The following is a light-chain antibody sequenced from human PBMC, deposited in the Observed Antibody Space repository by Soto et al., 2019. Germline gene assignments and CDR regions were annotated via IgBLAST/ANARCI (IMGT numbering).Light chain of an antibody. Sequence: DIQMTQSPSSLSASVGDRVSITCRASQGINKYLAWGQQKPGKVPKLLIYATSSLQSGVPSRFSGSGSGTDFTLTISSLQPEDVATYYCQMYNSDPRTFGQGTKVDIK. CDR1: QGINKY. CDR3: QMYNSDPRT. CDR2: ATS. V-gene: IGKV1-27*01. J-gene: IGKJ1*01.